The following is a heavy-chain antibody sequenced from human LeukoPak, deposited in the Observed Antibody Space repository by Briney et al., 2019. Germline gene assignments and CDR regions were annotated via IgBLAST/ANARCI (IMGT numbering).Heavy chain of an antibody. D-gene: IGHD3-16*01. CDR3: ARDGGSGIRYDNYIYYGMDV. Sequence: GGSLRLSCAASGFTASDNYLSWVRQPPGKGLEWVSFIYTGANTYYADSVEGRFTISRDNSKNTMYLQMESLRAEDTAVYYCARDGGSGIRYDNYIYYGMDVWGQGTTVTVSS. V-gene: IGHV3-53*01. CDR2: IYTGANT. J-gene: IGHJ6*02. CDR1: GFTASDNY.